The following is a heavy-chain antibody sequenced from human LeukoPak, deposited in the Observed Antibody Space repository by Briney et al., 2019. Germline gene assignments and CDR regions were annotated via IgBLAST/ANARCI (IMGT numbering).Heavy chain of an antibody. CDR1: GVTFTSYW. CDR3: AKDIYYDSSGCRGYFDY. V-gene: IGHV3-74*01. CDR2: INTDGSST. J-gene: IGHJ4*02. D-gene: IGHD3-22*01. Sequence: GGSLRLSCAASGVTFTSYWMYWVRQAPGKGLVWVSLINTDGSSTNYADSVKGRFTVSRDNSKNTLYLQMNSLRAEDTAVYYCAKDIYYDSSGCRGYFDYWGQGTLVTVSS.